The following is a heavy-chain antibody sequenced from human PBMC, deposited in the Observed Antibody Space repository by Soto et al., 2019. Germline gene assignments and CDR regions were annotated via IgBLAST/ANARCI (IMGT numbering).Heavy chain of an antibody. J-gene: IGHJ6*02. CDR1: GFTFSSYG. CDR2: ISYDGSNK. Sequence: GSSLRLSCAASGFTFSSYGMHWVLQAPGKGLEWVAVISYDGSNKYYADSVKGLFTISRDNSKNTLYLQMNSLRAEDTAVYYCAKAPQVASYYYYGIDVWGQGTAVTVSS. D-gene: IGHD2-15*01. CDR3: AKAPQVASYYYYGIDV. V-gene: IGHV3-30*18.